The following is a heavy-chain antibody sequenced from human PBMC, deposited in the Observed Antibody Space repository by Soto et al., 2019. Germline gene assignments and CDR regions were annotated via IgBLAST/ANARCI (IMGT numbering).Heavy chain of an antibody. Sequence: GASVKVSCKASGYTFTSYYMHWLRQAPGQGLEWMAMINPSGGRTKYARIFQGRVTLTRDTSTGTVDMELSSLTSEDTAIYYCARGPSCGGDCYLFDYWGQGTQVTVS. CDR1: GYTFTSYY. CDR2: INPSGGRT. D-gene: IGHD2-21*02. J-gene: IGHJ4*02. CDR3: ARGPSCGGDCYLFDY. V-gene: IGHV1-46*01.